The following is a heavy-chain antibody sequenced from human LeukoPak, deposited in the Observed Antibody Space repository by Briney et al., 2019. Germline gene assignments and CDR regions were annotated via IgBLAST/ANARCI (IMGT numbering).Heavy chain of an antibody. CDR2: INGDNGNT. CDR3: AREGYYYDSGSNHLDY. J-gene: IGHJ4*02. Sequence: GASVKVSCKASGYTFTSYAMHWVRQAPGQRLEWMGWINGDNGNTKYSQKFHGRVTITRYTSASTAYMELSSLRSEDTAVYYCAREGYYYDSGSNHLDYWGQGTLVAVSS. V-gene: IGHV1-3*01. D-gene: IGHD3-10*01. CDR1: GYTFTSYA.